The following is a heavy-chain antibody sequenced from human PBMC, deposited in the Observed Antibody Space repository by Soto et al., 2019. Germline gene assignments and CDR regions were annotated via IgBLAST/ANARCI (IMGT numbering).Heavy chain of an antibody. CDR3: AKVGGYSSQGYYMDV. CDR1: GFTFSSYG. CDR2: ISYDGSNK. D-gene: IGHD5-18*01. Sequence: GGSLRLSCAASGFTFSSYGMHWVRQAPGKGLEWVAVISYDGSNKYYADSVKGRFTISRDNSKNTLYLQMNSLRAEDTAVYYCAKVGGYSSQGYYMDVWGKGTTVTVSS. V-gene: IGHV3-30*18. J-gene: IGHJ6*03.